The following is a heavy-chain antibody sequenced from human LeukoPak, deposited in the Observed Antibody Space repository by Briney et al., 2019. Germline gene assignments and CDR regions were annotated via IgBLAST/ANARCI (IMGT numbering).Heavy chain of an antibody. CDR2: VYYIGST. CDR3: ARFHWGSVY. CDR1: GGSISSHS. J-gene: IGHJ4*02. V-gene: IGHV4-59*11. D-gene: IGHD7-27*01. Sequence: PSETLSLTCAVSGGSISSHSWSWIRQSPGKGLEWLGYVYYIGSTTSNPSLNSRVTISLDTSKNQFSLKLSSVTAADTAVYYCARFHWGSVYWGQGTLVTVSS.